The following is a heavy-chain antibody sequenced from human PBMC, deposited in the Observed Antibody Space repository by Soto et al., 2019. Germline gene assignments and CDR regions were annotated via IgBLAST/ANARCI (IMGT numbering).Heavy chain of an antibody. Sequence: QVQLVQSGAEVKKPGASVKVSCKASGYTFTSYDINWVRQATGQGLEWMGWMNPNSGNTGYAQKFQGRVTMTRNTSISTAYMELSSLRSDDTAVYYCARVGASRHLYYYGMDVWGQGTTVTVSS. D-gene: IGHD3-16*01. V-gene: IGHV1-8*01. CDR3: ARVGASRHLYYYGMDV. CDR1: GYTFTSYD. J-gene: IGHJ6*02. CDR2: MNPNSGNT.